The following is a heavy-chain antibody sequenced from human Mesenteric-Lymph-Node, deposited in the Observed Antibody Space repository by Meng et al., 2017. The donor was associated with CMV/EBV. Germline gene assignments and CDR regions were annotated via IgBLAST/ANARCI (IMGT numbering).Heavy chain of an antibody. CDR1: GFTVSSNY. Sequence: GESLKISCAASGFTVSSNYMSWVRQAPGKGLEWVSVIYSGDSTYYADFVKGRFTISRDNSKNTLYLQMNSLRAEDTAVYYCARDYLDYDFWSGYDYWGQGTLVTVSS. J-gene: IGHJ4*02. CDR3: ARDYLDYDFWSGYDY. CDR2: IYSGDST. V-gene: IGHV3-66*02. D-gene: IGHD3-3*01.